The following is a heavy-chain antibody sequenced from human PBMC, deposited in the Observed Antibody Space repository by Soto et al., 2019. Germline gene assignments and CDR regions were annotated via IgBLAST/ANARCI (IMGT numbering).Heavy chain of an antibody. CDR2: MNPNSGNT. D-gene: IGHD6-13*01. V-gene: IGHV1-8*01. CDR3: ARGRVSRPDAFDI. CDR1: GYTFTSYD. J-gene: IGHJ3*02. Sequence: ASVKVSCKAPGYTFTSYDINWVRQATGQGLEWMGWMNPNSGNTGYAQKFQGRVTMTRNTSISTAYMELSSLRSEDTAVYYCARGRVSRPDAFDIWGQGTMVTVSS.